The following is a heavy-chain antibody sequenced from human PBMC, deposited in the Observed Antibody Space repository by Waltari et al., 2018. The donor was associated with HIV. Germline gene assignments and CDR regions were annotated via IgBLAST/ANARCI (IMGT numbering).Heavy chain of an antibody. CDR2: IYSGGST. D-gene: IGHD2-2*01. CDR1: GFTVSSNY. CDR3: ARAPYAPGS. Sequence: EVQLVESGGGLVQPGGSLRLSCAASGFTVSSNYMSWVRQAPGKGVGWVSVIYSGGSTYDADSVKGRFTISRDNAKNTLYLQMNSLRAEDTAVYYCARAPYAPGSWGQGTLVTVSS. J-gene: IGHJ4*02. V-gene: IGHV3-66*01.